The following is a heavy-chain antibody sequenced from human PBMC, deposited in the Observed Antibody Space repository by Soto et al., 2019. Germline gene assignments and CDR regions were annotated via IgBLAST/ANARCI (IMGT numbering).Heavy chain of an antibody. J-gene: IGHJ6*02. CDR2: ISGSGGST. V-gene: IGHV3-23*01. Sequence: GGSLRLSCAASGFTFSSYAMSWVGQAPGKGLEWVSAISGSGGSTYYADSVKGRFTISRDNSKNTLYLQMNSLRAEDTAVYYCAKDQGSGTDTGYYYGMDVWGQGTTGTVSS. CDR3: AKDQGSGTDTGYYYGMDV. D-gene: IGHD1-26*01. CDR1: GFTFSSYA.